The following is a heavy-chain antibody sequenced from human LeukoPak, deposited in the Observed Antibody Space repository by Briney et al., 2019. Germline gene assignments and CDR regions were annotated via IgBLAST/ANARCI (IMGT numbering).Heavy chain of an antibody. D-gene: IGHD4-17*01. CDR2: IKQDGSEK. V-gene: IGHV3-7*03. Sequence: PGGSLRLSCVVSGITFSNYWMSWVRQAPGKGLEWVANIKQDGSEKNYVDSVKGRFTISRDNARNSLYLQMNSLRAEDTAVYYCASGLRGSYWGQGSLVTVSS. CDR3: ASGLRGSY. CDR1: GITFSNYW. J-gene: IGHJ4*02.